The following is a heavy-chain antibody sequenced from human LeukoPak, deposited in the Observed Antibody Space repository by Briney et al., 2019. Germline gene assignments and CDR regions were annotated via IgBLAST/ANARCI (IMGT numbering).Heavy chain of an antibody. V-gene: IGHV4-59*11. D-gene: IGHD3-22*01. CDR1: GGSISSHY. J-gene: IGHJ3*02. CDR2: IYYSGST. CDR3: ARDSYYYDSSGYGTDAFDI. Sequence: PSETLSLSCTVSGGSISSHYWSWIRQPPGKGLEWIGYIYYSGSTNYNPSLKSRVTISVDTSKNQFSLKLSSVTAADTAVYYCARDSYYYDSSGYGTDAFDIWGQGTMVTVSS.